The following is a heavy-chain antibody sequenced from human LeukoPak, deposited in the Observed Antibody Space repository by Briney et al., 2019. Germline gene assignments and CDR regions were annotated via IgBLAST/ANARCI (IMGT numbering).Heavy chain of an antibody. V-gene: IGHV4-61*02. CDR3: ARGWIANRLYFDY. D-gene: IGHD2-21*01. Sequence: SQTLSLTCTVSGGSISSGSYYWSWIRQPAGKGLEWIGRIDTSGSTNYNPSLKSRVTISVDTSKNQFSLKLSSVTAADTAVYYCARGWIANRLYFDYWGQGTLVTVSS. J-gene: IGHJ4*02. CDR1: GGSISSGSYY. CDR2: IDTSGST.